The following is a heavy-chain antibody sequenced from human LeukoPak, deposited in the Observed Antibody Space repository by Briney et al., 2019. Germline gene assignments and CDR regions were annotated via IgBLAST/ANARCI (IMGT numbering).Heavy chain of an antibody. CDR3: ARSYGGAFDI. J-gene: IGHJ3*02. CDR1: GFTFSSYS. Sequence: GGSLRLSCAASGFTFSSYSMNWVRQAPGKGLEWVANIKQDGSEKYYVDSVKGRSTISRDNAKNSLYLQMNSLRAEDTALYYCARSYGGAFDIWGQGTMVIVSS. CDR2: IKQDGSEK. V-gene: IGHV3-7*04. D-gene: IGHD5-18*01.